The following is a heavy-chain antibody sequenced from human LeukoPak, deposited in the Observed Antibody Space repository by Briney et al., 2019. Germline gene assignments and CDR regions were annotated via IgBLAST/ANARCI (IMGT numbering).Heavy chain of an antibody. CDR3: ARAARPSPYSSTYFRLPEFDY. D-gene: IGHD6-13*01. J-gene: IGHJ4*02. CDR2: INPSGGST. Sequence: GASVKVSCKASGYTFTSYYMHWVRQAPGQGLEWMGLINPSGGSTSYAQKFQGRVTMTRDTSTSTVYMELSSLRSDDTAVYYCARAARPSPYSSTYFRLPEFDYWGQGTLVTVSS. CDR1: GYTFTSYY. V-gene: IGHV1-46*01.